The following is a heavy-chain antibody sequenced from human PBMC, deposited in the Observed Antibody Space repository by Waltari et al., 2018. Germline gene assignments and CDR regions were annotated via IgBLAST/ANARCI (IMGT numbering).Heavy chain of an antibody. Sequence: EVQLLESGGGLVQPGGSLRLSCAASGFTFSSYAMSWVRQAAGKGLGWVSVIYSGGSTYYDDSGKGRFTISRENSKNTLYLQMNSLRAEDTAVYYCAKAARGSMAHCHFDYWGQGTLVTVSS. D-gene: IGHD3-10*01. CDR3: AKAARGSMAHCHFDY. CDR1: GFTFSSYA. CDR2: IYSGGST. V-gene: IGHV3-23*03. J-gene: IGHJ4*02.